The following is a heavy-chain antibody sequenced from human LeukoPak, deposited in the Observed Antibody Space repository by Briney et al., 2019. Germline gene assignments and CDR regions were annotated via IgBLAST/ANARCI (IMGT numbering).Heavy chain of an antibody. Sequence: SGGSLRLSCAASGFTFSSYAMSWVRQAPGKGLEWVSYISSSGSTIYYADSVKGRFTISRDNAKNSLYLQMNSLRAEDTAVYYCARRSSRSFDYWGQGTLVTVSS. CDR2: ISSSGSTI. CDR3: ARRSSRSFDY. V-gene: IGHV3-48*03. CDR1: GFTFSSYA. D-gene: IGHD2-2*01. J-gene: IGHJ4*02.